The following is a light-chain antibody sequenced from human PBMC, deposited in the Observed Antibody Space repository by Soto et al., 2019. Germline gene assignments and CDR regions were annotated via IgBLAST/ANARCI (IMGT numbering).Light chain of an antibody. CDR2: WAS. V-gene: IGKV4-1*01. CDR3: QQYYTTPPT. Sequence: DIVMTQSPDSLAVSLGERATINCKSSQSVLYSSNNKRYLAWYQHKPGQPPKLLIYWASTRESGVPDRFSGSGSGTDFTLTISSXQAEDVAVYYCQQYYTTPPTFGRGTKVDIK. CDR1: QSVLYSSNNKRY. J-gene: IGKJ1*01.